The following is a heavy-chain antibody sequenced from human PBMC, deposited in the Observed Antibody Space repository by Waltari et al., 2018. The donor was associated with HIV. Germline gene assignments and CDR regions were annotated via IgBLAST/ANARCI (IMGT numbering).Heavy chain of an antibody. CDR2: ISSSSSYI. V-gene: IGHV3-21*01. J-gene: IGHJ6*02. Sequence: EVQLVESGGGLVKPGGSLRISCAASGFTLSSYSMNWVRQAPGKGLEWVSSISSSSSYIYYADSVKGRFTISRENAKNSLYLQMNSLSAEDTAVYYCARVNHYYGMDVWGQGTTVTVSS. CDR3: ARVNHYYGMDV. CDR1: GFTLSSYS.